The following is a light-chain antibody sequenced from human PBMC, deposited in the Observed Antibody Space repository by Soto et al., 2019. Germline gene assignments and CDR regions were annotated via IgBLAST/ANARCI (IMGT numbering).Light chain of an antibody. V-gene: IGKV3D-20*02. J-gene: IGKJ4*02. CDR2: GAS. CDR1: QSVSSN. CDR3: QQRSNWPT. Sequence: ETVMSLSPATLSVSPGERATPSCRASQSVSSNLAWYQQKPGQAPRLLIYGASSRPTGIPDRFSGSGSGTDFTLTISRLEPEDFAVYYCQQRSNWPTFGGGAKVDIK.